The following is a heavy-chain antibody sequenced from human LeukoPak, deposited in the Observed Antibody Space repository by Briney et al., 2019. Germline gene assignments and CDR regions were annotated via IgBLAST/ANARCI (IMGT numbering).Heavy chain of an antibody. CDR3: AKDSSDIVVVVAAIQSYGMDV. V-gene: IGHV3-23*01. CDR2: ISAAGGST. D-gene: IGHD2-15*01. Sequence: GGSLRLSCAASGFTFSSYAMSWVRLAPGKGLEWVSTISAAGGSTYYADSVKGRFTISRDNSKNTLYLQMNSLRAEDTAVYYCAKDSSDIVVVVAAIQSYGMDVWGKGTTVTVSS. CDR1: GFTFSSYA. J-gene: IGHJ6*04.